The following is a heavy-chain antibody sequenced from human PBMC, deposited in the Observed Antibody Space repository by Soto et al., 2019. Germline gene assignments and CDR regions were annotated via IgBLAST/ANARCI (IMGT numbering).Heavy chain of an antibody. CDR1: GYTFTSYY. CDR3: ARDQYSSGRARWFDP. J-gene: IGHJ5*02. Sequence: ASVKVSCKASGYTFTSYYMHWVRQAPGQGLEWMGIINPSGGSTSYAQKFQGRVTMTRDTSTSTVYMELSSLRSGDTAVYYCARDQYSSGRARWFDPWGQGTLVT. D-gene: IGHD6-19*01. V-gene: IGHV1-46*01. CDR2: INPSGGST.